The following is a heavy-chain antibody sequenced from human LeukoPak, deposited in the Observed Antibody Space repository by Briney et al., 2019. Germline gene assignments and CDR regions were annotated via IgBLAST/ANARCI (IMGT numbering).Heavy chain of an antibody. V-gene: IGHV1-2*02. CDR2: INPHNGGA. CDR1: EDSFTGYY. J-gene: IGHJ6*02. Sequence: ASVKVSCKASEDSFTGYYIHWVRQAPGQGPEWMGWINPHNGGAKYADRLQGRVTMTRGTSISTAYMELSRLRSDDTAVYYCARSLGYCSSTSCSMTVWGQGTTVTVSS. D-gene: IGHD2-2*01. CDR3: ARSLGYCSSTSCSMTV.